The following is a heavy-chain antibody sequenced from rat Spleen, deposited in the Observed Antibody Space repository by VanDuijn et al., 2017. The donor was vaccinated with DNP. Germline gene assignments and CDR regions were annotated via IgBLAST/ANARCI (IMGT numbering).Heavy chain of an antibody. J-gene: IGHJ2*01. Sequence: EVQLVESDGGLVQPGRSLKLSCAASGFTFSDYYMAWVRQAPTKDLEWVASISYEGSSTYYPDSVKGRFTISRDNAENTVYLQMNSLRSEDTATYYCAKGATWGFAYWGQGVMVTVSS. CDR2: ISYEGSST. CDR1: GFTFSDYY. D-gene: IGHD1-10*01. CDR3: AKGATWGFAY. V-gene: IGHV5-22*01.